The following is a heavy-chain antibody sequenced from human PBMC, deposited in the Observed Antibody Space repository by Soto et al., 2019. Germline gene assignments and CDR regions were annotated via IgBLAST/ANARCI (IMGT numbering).Heavy chain of an antibody. J-gene: IGHJ4*02. CDR2: ISSSSSYI. CDR1: GFTFSSYG. V-gene: IGHV3-21*01. D-gene: IGHD3-22*01. Sequence: EVQLVESGGGLVKPGGSLRLSCAASGFTFSSYGMNWVRQAPGKGLEWVSSISSSSSYIYYEDSVKGRFTISRDNAKNSLFLQMNSLRGEDTAVYYCTRQSTYESDGYYLAYWGQGTLVTVSS. CDR3: TRQSTYESDGYYLAY.